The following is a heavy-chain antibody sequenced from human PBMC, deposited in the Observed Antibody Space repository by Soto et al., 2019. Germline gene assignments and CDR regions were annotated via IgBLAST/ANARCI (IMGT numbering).Heavy chain of an antibody. Sequence: EVQLVESGGGLVQPGGSLRLSCAASGFTFSSYGMHWVRQAPGKGLVWVARVKSDEGYTDYADSVKGRFSISRDNANNMLYLQMNSLRVEDTAVYYCAREGASLFWGQGTPVTVSS. V-gene: IGHV3-74*01. CDR1: GFTFSSYG. CDR2: VKSDEGYT. J-gene: IGHJ4*02. CDR3: AREGASLF.